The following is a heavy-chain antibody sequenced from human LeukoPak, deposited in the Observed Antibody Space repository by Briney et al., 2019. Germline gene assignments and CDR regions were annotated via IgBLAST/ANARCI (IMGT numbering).Heavy chain of an antibody. D-gene: IGHD6-19*01. J-gene: IGHJ4*02. CDR2: ISVYNGNT. Sequence: EASVKVSCKASGYTFTNYGISWVRQAPGQGLEWMGWISVYNGNTNYAQKFQGRVTMTTDTSTRTAYMELRSLRSDDTAVYYCAREVVQWLVRGGDYWGQGTLVTVSS. V-gene: IGHV1-18*01. CDR3: AREVVQWLVRGGDY. CDR1: GYTFTNYG.